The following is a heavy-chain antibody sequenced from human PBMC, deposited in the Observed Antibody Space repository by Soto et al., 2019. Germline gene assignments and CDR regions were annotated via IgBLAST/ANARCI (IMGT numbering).Heavy chain of an antibody. Sequence: SETLSLTCTVSGGSISSYYWSWIRQPPGKGLEWIGYIYYSGSTNYNPSLKSRVTISVDTSKNQFSLKLSSVTAADTAVYYCARRYYDFWSGYRDLDYYSIDAWGKGTTVT. CDR1: GGSISSYY. CDR2: IYYSGST. J-gene: IGHJ6*03. D-gene: IGHD3-3*01. CDR3: ARRYYDFWSGYRDLDYYSIDA. V-gene: IGHV4-59*01.